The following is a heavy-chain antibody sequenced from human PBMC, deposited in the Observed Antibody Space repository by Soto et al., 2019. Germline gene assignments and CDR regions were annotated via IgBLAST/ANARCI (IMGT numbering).Heavy chain of an antibody. J-gene: IGHJ6*03. V-gene: IGHV4-31*03. D-gene: IGHD3-10*01. Sequence: SETLSLTCTVSGGSISSGGYYWSWIRQHPGKGLEWIGYIYYSGSTYYNPSLKSRVTISVDTSKNQFSLKLSSVTAADTAVYYCAASHTEEYGFRNQRLYYYMDVWGKGTTVTVSS. CDR1: GGSISSGGYY. CDR2: IYYSGST. CDR3: AASHTEEYGFRNQRLYYYMDV.